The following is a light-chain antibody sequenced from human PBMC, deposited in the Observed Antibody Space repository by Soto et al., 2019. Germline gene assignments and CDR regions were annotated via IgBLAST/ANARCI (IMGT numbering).Light chain of an antibody. CDR2: DAS. CDR1: QSVSAY. Sequence: DIVLTQSPDTLSLFPGERATLSCWASQSVSAYLAWYQQKPGQAPRLLIYDASKRAAGIPDRFSASGFGTAFTFTISSLEPEDFAVYYCQQRSNWPLTFGGGTKVDIK. J-gene: IGKJ4*01. V-gene: IGKV3-11*01. CDR3: QQRSNWPLT.